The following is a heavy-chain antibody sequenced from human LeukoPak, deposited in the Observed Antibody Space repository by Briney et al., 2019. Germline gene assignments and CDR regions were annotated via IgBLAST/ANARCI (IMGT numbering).Heavy chain of an antibody. D-gene: IGHD1-26*01. V-gene: IGHV3-23*01. J-gene: IGHJ4*02. CDR3: AKDQEYTYSPFDY. Sequence: GGSLTLSCAASGFTFSNYAMTWVRKAPGKGLEWVSALSGTGAGTYYADSVKGRFTISRDNSKNTLYLQMNSLRAEDTAVYYCAKDQEYTYSPFDYWGQGTLVTVSS. CDR1: GFTFSNYA. CDR2: LSGTGAGT.